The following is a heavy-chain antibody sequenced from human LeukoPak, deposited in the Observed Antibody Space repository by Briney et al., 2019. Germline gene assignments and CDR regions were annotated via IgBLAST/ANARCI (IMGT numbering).Heavy chain of an antibody. J-gene: IGHJ4*02. Sequence: SQTLSLTCAISGNNVSSNNAAWNWIRQSPSRGLEWLGRTYYRSKWYHDYESSVKSRMTITPDTSKNHFSLQLNSVTPEDTAVYYCARGHVGVWAVDVFWAAPLDYWGQGTLVTVSS. CDR2: TYYRSKWYH. CDR3: ARGHVGVWAVDVFWAAPLDY. CDR1: GNNVSSNNAA. D-gene: IGHD3-3*01. V-gene: IGHV6-1*01.